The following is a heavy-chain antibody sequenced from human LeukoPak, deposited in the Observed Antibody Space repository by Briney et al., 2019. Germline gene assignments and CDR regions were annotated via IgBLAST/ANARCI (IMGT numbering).Heavy chain of an antibody. V-gene: IGHV3-7*03. D-gene: IGHD2-21*01. CDR3: AVTRTRGDH. J-gene: IGHJ4*02. Sequence: GGSLRLSCAASGFTFSNYWMTWVRQAPGKGLEWVANTNQDGNDKYYVDSVKGRFTISRDNTKSSLFLQMNSLRAEDTAVYYCAVTRTRGDHWGQGTLVTVSS. CDR1: GFTFSNYW. CDR2: TNQDGNDK.